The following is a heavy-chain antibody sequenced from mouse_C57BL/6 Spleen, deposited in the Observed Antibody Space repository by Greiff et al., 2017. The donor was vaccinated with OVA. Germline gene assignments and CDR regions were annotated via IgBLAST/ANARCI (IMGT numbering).Heavy chain of an antibody. CDR1: GYTFTSYW. CDR2: IYPGSGST. J-gene: IGHJ4*01. D-gene: IGHD2-1*01. Sequence: VQLQQSGAELVKPGASVKMSCKASGYTFTSYWITWVKQRPGQGLEWIGDIYPGSGSTNYNEKFKSKATLTVDTSSSTAYMQLSSLTSEYSVFYYCARWDGNYPYYAMDYWGQGTSVTVSA. V-gene: IGHV1-55*01. CDR3: ARWDGNYPYYAMDY.